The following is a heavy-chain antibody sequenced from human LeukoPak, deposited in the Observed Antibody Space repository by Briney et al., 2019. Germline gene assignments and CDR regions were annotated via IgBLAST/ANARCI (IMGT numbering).Heavy chain of an antibody. CDR1: GASITTFY. D-gene: IGHD2-15*01. Sequence: SETLSLTCSVSGASITTFYWSWIRQPAGKGLEWVVRIYNSMSIYNPSLKRRVTMSADRSKNQFFLTLTSVTAADTALYYCAREDCPGGSCHLGFDPWGQGTLVTVSS. CDR3: AREDCPGGSCHLGFDP. V-gene: IGHV4-4*07. J-gene: IGHJ5*02. CDR2: IYNSMS.